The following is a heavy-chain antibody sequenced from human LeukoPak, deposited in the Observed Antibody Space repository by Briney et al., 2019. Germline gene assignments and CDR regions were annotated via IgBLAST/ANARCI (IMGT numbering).Heavy chain of an antibody. J-gene: IGHJ4*02. D-gene: IGHD3-9*01. CDR1: GGSISSSSYY. Sequence: SETLSLTCTVSGGSISSSSYYWSWIRQPPGKGLEWIGYVSHSGNTNYNPSLKSRVTISKDTSKNQFSLNLSSVTAADTAVYYCVREHDWGDFDFWGQGTLVTVSS. CDR2: VSHSGNT. V-gene: IGHV4-61*01. CDR3: VREHDWGDFDF.